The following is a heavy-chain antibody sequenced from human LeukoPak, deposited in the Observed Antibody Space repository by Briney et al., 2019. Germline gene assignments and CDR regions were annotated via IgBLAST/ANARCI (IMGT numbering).Heavy chain of an antibody. CDR3: ARGRSYYRSGTYSYYFDS. Sequence: PSETLSLTCTVSGGSVNNGLYFWTWIRPPPGKGLAWIGYFYYTGSTNYDPSLKGRATISVDVSKNQFSLKLSSVTAADTAVYYCARGRSYYRSGTYSYYFDSWGQGTLVTVSS. V-gene: IGHV4-61*01. J-gene: IGHJ4*02. CDR2: FYYTGST. D-gene: IGHD3-10*01. CDR1: GGSVNNGLYF.